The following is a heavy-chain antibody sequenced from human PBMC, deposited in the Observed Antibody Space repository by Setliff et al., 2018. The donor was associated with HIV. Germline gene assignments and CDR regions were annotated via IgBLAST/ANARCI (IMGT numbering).Heavy chain of an antibody. CDR1: GVSTSSSNYY. CDR2: ISYTGRT. CDR3: ASARFLEWLSSYYFDY. J-gene: IGHJ4*02. Sequence: SETLSLTCTVSGVSTSSSNYYWGWIRQPPGKGLDWIGYISYTGRTYYNPSLKSRVTISVDTSKNQFSLKLSSVTAADTAVYYCASARFLEWLSSYYFDYWGQGTLVTVSS. V-gene: IGHV4-39*07. D-gene: IGHD3-3*01.